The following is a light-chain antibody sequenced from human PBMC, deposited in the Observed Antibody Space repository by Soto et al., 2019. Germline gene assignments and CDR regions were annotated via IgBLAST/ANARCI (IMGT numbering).Light chain of an antibody. Sequence: EIVLTQSPATLSLSPGERATLSCRASQSVSSYLAWYQQKPGQAPRLLIYDAYNRATGIPARFSGSGSGTDFTLTISSLEHEDFAVYNCQQRSNWPLTFGGGTKVEIK. CDR2: DAY. V-gene: IGKV3-11*01. CDR3: QQRSNWPLT. J-gene: IGKJ4*01. CDR1: QSVSSY.